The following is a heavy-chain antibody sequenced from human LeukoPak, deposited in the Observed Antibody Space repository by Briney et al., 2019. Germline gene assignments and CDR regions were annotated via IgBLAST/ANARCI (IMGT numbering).Heavy chain of an antibody. Sequence: SETLSLTCTVSGGSISSSSYYWSWIRQPAGKGLEWIGRVHSNGITNYNPSLESRVTMSEDTSKNQISLNLISVTAADTAVYYCAGEQRPIGGVFFFYYMDVWGKGTTVTVSS. D-gene: IGHD3-16*01. CDR1: GGSISSSSYY. CDR2: VHSNGIT. CDR3: AGEQRPIGGVFFFYYMDV. J-gene: IGHJ6*03. V-gene: IGHV4-61*02.